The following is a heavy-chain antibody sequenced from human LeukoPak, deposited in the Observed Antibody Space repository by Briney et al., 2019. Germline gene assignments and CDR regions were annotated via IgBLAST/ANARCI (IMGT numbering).Heavy chain of an antibody. CDR3: ARQWHSYGNFDY. J-gene: IGHJ4*02. CDR1: GYXFTSYW. V-gene: IGHV5-51*01. D-gene: IGHD5-18*01. Sequence: GESPKISCKGSGYXFTSYWIGWVRQMPGKGQEWMGRIQPGDSDTRYSPSFQGQVTISADKSISTAYLQWSSLKASDTAMYYCARQWHSYGNFDYWGQGTLVTVSS. CDR2: IQPGDSDT.